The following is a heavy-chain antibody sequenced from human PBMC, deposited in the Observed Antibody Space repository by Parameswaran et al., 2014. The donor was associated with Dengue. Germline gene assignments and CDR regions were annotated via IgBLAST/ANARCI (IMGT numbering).Heavy chain of an antibody. Sequence: VRQAPGKGLEWVGFIRSKAYGGTTEYAASVKGRFTISRDDSKSIAYLQMNSLKTEDTAVYYCTRGRLHDYGDLDFDYWGQGTLVTVSS. V-gene: IGHV3-49*02. CDR3: TRGRLHDYGDLDFDY. J-gene: IGHJ4*02. CDR2: IRSKAYGGTT. D-gene: IGHD4-17*01.